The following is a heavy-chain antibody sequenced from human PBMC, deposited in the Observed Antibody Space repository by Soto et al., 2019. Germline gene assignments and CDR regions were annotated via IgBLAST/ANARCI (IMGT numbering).Heavy chain of an antibody. Sequence: SVKVSCKASGFTFTSSAVQWVRQARGQRLEWIGWIVVGSGNTNYAQKFQERVTITRDMSTSTAYMELSSLRSEDTAVYYCAAGITMIVVVMDDAFDIWGQGTMVTVSS. CDR3: AAGITMIVVVMDDAFDI. D-gene: IGHD3-22*01. J-gene: IGHJ3*02. V-gene: IGHV1-58*01. CDR2: IVVGSGNT. CDR1: GFTFTSSA.